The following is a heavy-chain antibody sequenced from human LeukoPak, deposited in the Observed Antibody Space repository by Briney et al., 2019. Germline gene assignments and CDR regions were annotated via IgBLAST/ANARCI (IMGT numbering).Heavy chain of an antibody. V-gene: IGHV4-39*01. CDR1: GGSISSSRYY. CDR2: IYYSGST. J-gene: IGHJ2*01. D-gene: IGHD2-15*01. CDR3: ASHTLGYCSGGSCYHWYFDL. Sequence: PSETLSLTCTVSGGSISSSRYYWGWIRQPPGKGLEWIGGIYYSGSTYYNPSLKSRVTISVDTSKNQFSLKLSSVTAADTTVYYCASHTLGYCSGGSCYHWYFDLWGRGTLVTVSS.